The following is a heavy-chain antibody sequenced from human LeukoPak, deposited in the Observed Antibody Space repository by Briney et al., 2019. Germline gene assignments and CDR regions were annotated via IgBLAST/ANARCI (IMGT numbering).Heavy chain of an antibody. V-gene: IGHV3-66*01. J-gene: IGHJ4*02. D-gene: IGHD2-15*01. Sequence: GGSLRLSCAASGFTVRSNYMSWVRQAPGKGLEWVSVLYSGGTIYYADSVKGRFTISRDNSKDTLYLQMNNLRAEDTAVYYCVREFGSGGSCYFDYWGQGTLVTVSS. CDR2: LYSGGTI. CDR3: VREFGSGGSCYFDY. CDR1: GFTVRSNY.